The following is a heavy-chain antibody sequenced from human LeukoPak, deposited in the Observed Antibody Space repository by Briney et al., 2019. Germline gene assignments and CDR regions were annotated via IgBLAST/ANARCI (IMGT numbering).Heavy chain of an antibody. CDR1: GYTLTELS. CDR3: ATVRITMVRGVPTFDY. D-gene: IGHD3-10*01. J-gene: IGHJ4*02. V-gene: IGHV1-24*01. Sequence: ASVKVSCKVSGYTLTELSMNWVRQAPGKGPEWMGGFDPEDGETIYAQKFQGRVTMTEDTSTDTAYMELSSLRSEDTAVYYCATVRITMVRGVPTFDYWGQGTLVTVSS. CDR2: FDPEDGET.